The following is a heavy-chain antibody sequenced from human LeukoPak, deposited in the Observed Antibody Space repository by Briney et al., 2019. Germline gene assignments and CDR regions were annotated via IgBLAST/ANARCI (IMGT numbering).Heavy chain of an antibody. CDR3: ARGGSNYYYYYMDV. V-gene: IGHV4-61*02. J-gene: IGHJ6*03. D-gene: IGHD6-25*01. CDR2: IYTSGST. Sequence: SETLSLTCTVSGGSISSGSYYWSRIRQPAGKGLEWIGRIYTSGSTNYNPSLKSRVTISVDTSKNQFSLKLSSVTAADTAVYYCARGGSNYYYYYMDVWGKGTTVTVSS. CDR1: GGSISSGSYY.